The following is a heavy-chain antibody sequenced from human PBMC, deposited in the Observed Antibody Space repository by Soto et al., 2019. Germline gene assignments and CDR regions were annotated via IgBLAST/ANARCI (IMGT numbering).Heavy chain of an antibody. D-gene: IGHD6-13*01. CDR3: ARGLSSSWYVGKDY. J-gene: IGHJ4*02. Sequence: ASVKVSCKASGYTFTSYDINWVRQDTGQGLEWMGWMNPNSGNTGYAQKFQGRVTMTRNTSISTAYMELSSLRSEDTAVYYCARGLSSSWYVGKDYWGQGTLVTVSS. V-gene: IGHV1-8*01. CDR2: MNPNSGNT. CDR1: GYTFTSYD.